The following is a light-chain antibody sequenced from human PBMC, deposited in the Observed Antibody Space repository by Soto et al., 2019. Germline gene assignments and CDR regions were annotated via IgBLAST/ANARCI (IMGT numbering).Light chain of an antibody. CDR3: QVYDSSSDHHV. CDR2: DHS. CDR1: NIGSKS. V-gene: IGLV3-21*02. J-gene: IGLJ1*01. Sequence: SYELTQPPSVSVAPGQKARITCGGSNIGSKSVHWYQQKPGQAPVLVVFDHSDRPSGIPERFSGSNSGNTATLTITRVEAGDEADYFCQVYDSSSDHHVFGSGTKLTVL.